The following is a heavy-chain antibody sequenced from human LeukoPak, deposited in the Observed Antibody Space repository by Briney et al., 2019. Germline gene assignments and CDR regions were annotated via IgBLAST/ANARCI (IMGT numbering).Heavy chain of an antibody. CDR1: GGSISSYY. V-gene: IGHV4-34*01. J-gene: IGHJ6*02. CDR3: ASRDIYCSSTSCYSSGMDV. CDR2: INHSGST. D-gene: IGHD2-2*01. Sequence: SETLSLTCTVSGGSISSYYWSWIPQPPGKGLEWIGEINHSGSTNYNPSLKSRVTISVDTSKNQFSLKLSSVTAADTAVYYCASRDIYCSSTSCYSSGMDVWGQGTTVTVSS.